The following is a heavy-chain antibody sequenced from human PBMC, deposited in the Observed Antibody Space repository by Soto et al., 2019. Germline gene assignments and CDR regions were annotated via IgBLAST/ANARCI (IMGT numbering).Heavy chain of an antibody. CDR3: AKDRRGVYCSGGTCYSADY. CDR1: GFTFSTYV. J-gene: IGHJ4*02. D-gene: IGHD2-15*01. V-gene: IGHV3-23*01. CDR2: IKVGGTT. Sequence: EVQLLESGGALVQPGGSLRLSCAVSGFTFSTYVMYWVRQAPGKGLGGVPSIKVGGTTYYADFVRGRFTIPRDISKNTLYLQMNSLRADDTAVYYCAKDRRGVYCSGGTCYSADYWGQGTLVTVSS.